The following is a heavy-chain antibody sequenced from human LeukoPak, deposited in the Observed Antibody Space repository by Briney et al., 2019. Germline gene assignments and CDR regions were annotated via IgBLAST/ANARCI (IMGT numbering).Heavy chain of an antibody. CDR3: ARGWAIDYGDPTVMDHWFDP. V-gene: IGHV4-31*03. D-gene: IGHD4-17*01. Sequence: PSETLSLTCTVSGGSISSGGYYWSWIRQHPGKGLEWIGYIYYSGSTYYNPSLKSRVTISVDTSKNQFSLKLSSVTAADTAVYYCARGWAIDYGDPTVMDHWFDPWGQGTLVTVSS. CDR2: IYYSGST. CDR1: GGSISSGGYY. J-gene: IGHJ5*02.